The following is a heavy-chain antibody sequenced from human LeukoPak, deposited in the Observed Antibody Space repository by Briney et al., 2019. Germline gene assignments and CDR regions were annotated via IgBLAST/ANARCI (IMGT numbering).Heavy chain of an antibody. CDR1: GYTFTSNG. CDR3: ARAGWWELPRYAFDI. V-gene: IGHV1-18*01. D-gene: IGHD1-26*01. J-gene: IGHJ3*02. Sequence: ASVKVSCKASGYTFTSNGISWVRQAPGQGLEWMGWISAYNGHTNYAQKLQGRVTMTTDTSTSTAYTELRSLRSDDTAVYYCARAGWWELPRYAFDIWGQGTMVTVSS. CDR2: ISAYNGHT.